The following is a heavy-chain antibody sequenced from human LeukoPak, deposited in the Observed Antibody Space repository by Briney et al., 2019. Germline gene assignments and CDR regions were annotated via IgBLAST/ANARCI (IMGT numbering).Heavy chain of an antibody. CDR3: AREVSITMVRGVKKNWFDP. Sequence: PSETLSLTCAVYGGSFSGYYWSWIRQPPGKGLEWIGEINHSGSTNYNPSLKSRVTISVDTSKNQFSLKLSSVTAADTAVYYCAREVSITMVRGVKKNWFDPWGQGTLVTVSS. D-gene: IGHD3-10*01. CDR1: GGSFSGYY. J-gene: IGHJ5*02. CDR2: INHSGST. V-gene: IGHV4-34*01.